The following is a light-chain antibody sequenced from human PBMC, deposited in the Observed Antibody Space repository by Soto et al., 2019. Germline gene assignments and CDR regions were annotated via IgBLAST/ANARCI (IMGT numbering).Light chain of an antibody. CDR2: GAS. V-gene: IGKV3-15*01. CDR3: QQYNNWPET. J-gene: IGKJ1*01. Sequence: DIVMTQSPATLSVSPGERATLSCRASQSVRNNLAWYQQKPGQAPRLLIYGASTRATGIPARFSGSGSGTEFTLTISSLRSEDFAVYYCQQYNNWPETFGQGTKVDIK. CDR1: QSVRNN.